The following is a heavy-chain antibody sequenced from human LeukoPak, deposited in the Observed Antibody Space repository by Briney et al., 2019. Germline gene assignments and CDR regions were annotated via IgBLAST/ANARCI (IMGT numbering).Heavy chain of an antibody. CDR3: ASEEPTYSSGWTREEAFDI. V-gene: IGHV4-4*07. CDR2: IYTSGST. Sequence: SETLSLTCTVSGGSISGYYWSWIRQPAGKGLEWIGRIYTSGSTNHNPSLKSRVTMSVDTSKNQFSLKLSSVTAADTAVYYCASEEPTYSSGWTREEAFDIWGQGTMVTVSS. J-gene: IGHJ3*02. CDR1: GGSISGYY. D-gene: IGHD6-19*01.